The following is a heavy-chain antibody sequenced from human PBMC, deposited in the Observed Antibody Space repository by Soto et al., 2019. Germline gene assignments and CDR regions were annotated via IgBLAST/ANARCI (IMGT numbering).Heavy chain of an antibody. D-gene: IGHD4-17*01. J-gene: IGHJ4*02. CDR3: ARDLESSVTH. CDR1: GYTFTSYA. CDR2: INAGNGDA. V-gene: IGHV1-3*01. Sequence: QVPLVQSGAEVKKPGASVKVSCKASGYTFTSYALHWVRQVPGQRLEWMGWINAGNGDAKYSETLQGRVTITRDTSASTAYMDLSSLRSEDTAVYYCARDLESSVTHWGQGTLVTVSS.